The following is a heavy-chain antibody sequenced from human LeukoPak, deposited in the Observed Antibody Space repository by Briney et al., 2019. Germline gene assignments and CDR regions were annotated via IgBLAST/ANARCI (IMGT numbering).Heavy chain of an antibody. V-gene: IGHV3-23*01. CDR2: ISGSGGST. CDR1: GFTVSTNS. J-gene: IGHJ4*02. CDR3: ARRGRD. Sequence: GGSLRLSCTVSGFTVSTNSMSWVRQAPGKGLEWVSAISGSGGSTYYADSVKGRFTISRDNSKNTLYLQMNSLRAEDTAVYYCARRGRDWGQGTLVTVSS. D-gene: IGHD3-10*01.